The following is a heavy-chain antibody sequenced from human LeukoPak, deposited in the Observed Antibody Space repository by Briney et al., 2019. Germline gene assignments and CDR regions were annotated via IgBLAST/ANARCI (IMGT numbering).Heavy chain of an antibody. J-gene: IGHJ3*02. CDR3: VRGYSNYGYAFDI. V-gene: IGHV3-7*01. Sequence: GGSLRLSCAASGFTFSSYWMSWVRQAPGKGLEWVANIKQDGSEKYYVDSVKGRFTISGDNAKNSLYLQMNSLRAEDTAVYYCVRGYSNYGYAFDIWGQGTMVTVSS. CDR2: IKQDGSEK. D-gene: IGHD4-11*01. CDR1: GFTFSSYW.